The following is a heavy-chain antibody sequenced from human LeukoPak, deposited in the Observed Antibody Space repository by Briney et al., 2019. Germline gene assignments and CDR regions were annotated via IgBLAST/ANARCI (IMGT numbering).Heavy chain of an antibody. D-gene: IGHD3-10*01. CDR3: ARRVRGVDDAFDV. J-gene: IGHJ3*01. CDR2: INHSGSI. Sequence: SETLSLTCVVYGGSFSDYYWSWIRQPPGKGLEWLGEINHSGSINYNPSPKSRFIVSVDTSKNQFSLTLSSVTAADAAVYYCARRVRGVDDAFDVWGQGTMVTVSS. V-gene: IGHV4-34*01. CDR1: GGSFSDYY.